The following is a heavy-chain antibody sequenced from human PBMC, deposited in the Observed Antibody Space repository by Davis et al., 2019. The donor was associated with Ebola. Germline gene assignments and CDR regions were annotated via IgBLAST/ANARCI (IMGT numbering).Heavy chain of an antibody. CDR2: INHSGST. D-gene: IGHD3-3*01. J-gene: IGHJ5*02. CDR1: GGSFSDYY. V-gene: IGHV4-34*01. CDR3: ARHPHLAILEWLWRFDP. Sequence: MPSETLSLTCAVYGGSFSDYYWNWIRQPPGKGLEWIGEINHSGSTYYNPSLKSRVTISVDTSKNQFSLKLSSVTAADTAVYYCARHPHLAILEWLWRFDPWGQGTLVTVSS.